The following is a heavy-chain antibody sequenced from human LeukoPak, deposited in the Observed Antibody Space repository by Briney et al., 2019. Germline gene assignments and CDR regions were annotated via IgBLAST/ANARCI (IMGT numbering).Heavy chain of an antibody. V-gene: IGHV1-69*05. CDR1: GGTFSSYA. Sequence: SVKVSCKASGGTFSSYAISWVRQAPGQGLEWMGGIIPIFGTANYAQKFQGRVTITTDESTSTAYMELSSLRSEDTAVYYYARGLLWFGIPYYFDYWGQGTLVTVSS. J-gene: IGHJ4*02. CDR3: ARGLLWFGIPYYFDY. D-gene: IGHD3-10*01. CDR2: IIPIFGTA.